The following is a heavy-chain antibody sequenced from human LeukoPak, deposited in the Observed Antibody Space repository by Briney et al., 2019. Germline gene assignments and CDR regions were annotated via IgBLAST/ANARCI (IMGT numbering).Heavy chain of an antibody. V-gene: IGHV3-33*01. CDR1: GFTFSSHG. D-gene: IGHD2-15*01. J-gene: IGHJ4*02. Sequence: GGSLRLSCAASGFTFSSHGMHWVRQAPGKGLEWVAVVWYDGSNKYYADSVKGRFTISRDNSKDTLYLQMDSLRAEDTAVYYCAWWGPGKVDDYWGQGTLVTVSS. CDR3: AWWGPGKVDDY. CDR2: VWYDGSNK.